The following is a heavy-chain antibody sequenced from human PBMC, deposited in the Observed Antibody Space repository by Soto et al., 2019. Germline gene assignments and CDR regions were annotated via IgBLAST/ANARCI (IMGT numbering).Heavy chain of an antibody. J-gene: IGHJ5*02. V-gene: IGHV5-51*01. CDR3: ARRNSPGGSTGNWFDP. Sequence: PGESLKISCKGSGYSFTSYWIGWVRQMPGKGLEWMGIIYPGDSDTRYSPSFQGQVTISADKSISTAYLQWSSLKASDTAMYYCARRNSPGGSTGNWFDPWGQGTLVTVSS. CDR2: IYPGDSDT. CDR1: GYSFTSYW. D-gene: IGHD1-1*01.